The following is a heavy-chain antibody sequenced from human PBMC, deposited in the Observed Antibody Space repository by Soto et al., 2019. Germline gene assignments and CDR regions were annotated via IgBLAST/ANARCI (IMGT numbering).Heavy chain of an antibody. D-gene: IGHD5-12*01. CDR1: GGTFSSYA. V-gene: IGHV1-69*12. CDR2: IIPIFGTA. J-gene: IGHJ4*02. Sequence: QVQLVQSGAEVKKPGSSVKVSCKASGGTFSSYAISWVRQAPGQGLEWMGGIIPIFGTANYAQKFQGRVTXXAXEXXSTAYMELSSLRSEDTAVYYCASCPGYDWRGHFDYWGQGTLVTVSS. CDR3: ASCPGYDWRGHFDY.